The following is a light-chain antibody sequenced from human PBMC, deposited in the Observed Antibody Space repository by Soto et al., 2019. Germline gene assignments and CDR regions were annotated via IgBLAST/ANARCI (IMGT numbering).Light chain of an antibody. V-gene: IGKV1-33*01. Sequence: DIQMTQSPSSLSASVGDRVTITCQASQDIDNCLNWYQQKPGQAPKLLISDASILETGVPSRFRGSVSGTDFTFTIRGLQPEDVATFYCQQCDSLPLTFGGGTRVQIK. CDR2: DAS. CDR1: QDIDNC. CDR3: QQCDSLPLT. J-gene: IGKJ4*01.